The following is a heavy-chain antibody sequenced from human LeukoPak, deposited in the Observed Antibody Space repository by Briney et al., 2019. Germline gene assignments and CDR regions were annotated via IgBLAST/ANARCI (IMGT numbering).Heavy chain of an antibody. J-gene: IGHJ4*02. Sequence: GGPLRLSCAASGFPFQDSGLSWVRQAPGKGLEWISGINWNGDTTVYADSVKGRCTISRDNAKNSLYLQMNSLRADDTAFYYCARQTRGYVYYFDYWGQGTLVTVSS. CDR3: ARQTRGYVYYFDY. CDR2: INWNGDTT. V-gene: IGHV3-20*04. CDR1: GFPFQDSG. D-gene: IGHD2-2*01.